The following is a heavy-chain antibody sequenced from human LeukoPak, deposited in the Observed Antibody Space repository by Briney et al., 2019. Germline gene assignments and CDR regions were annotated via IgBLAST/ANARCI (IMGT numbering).Heavy chain of an antibody. D-gene: IGHD3-22*01. Sequence: SETLSLTCTVSGVSIRSSYYYWGWIRQPPGKGLEWIGSIYDSGSTYYNPSLKSRVTISVDTSKNQFSLKLSSVTAADTAVYYCASPSAYSSGTIDYWGQGTLVTVSS. CDR1: GVSIRSSYYY. V-gene: IGHV4-39*01. CDR3: ASPSAYSSGTIDY. J-gene: IGHJ4*02. CDR2: IYDSGST.